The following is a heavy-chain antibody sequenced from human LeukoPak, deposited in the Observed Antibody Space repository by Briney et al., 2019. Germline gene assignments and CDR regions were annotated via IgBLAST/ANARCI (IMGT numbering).Heavy chain of an antibody. J-gene: IGHJ4*02. CDR3: ALKGPDY. D-gene: IGHD3-16*01. CDR1: GFTFSTYV. Sequence: GGSLRLSCAASGFTFSTYVMHWVRQAPGKGLMWVSRISHDGTDTSYADSVKGRFTISRDNAKNSLYLQMSSLRDEDTAVYFCALKGPDYWGQGTLVTVSS. V-gene: IGHV3-74*01. CDR2: ISHDGTDT.